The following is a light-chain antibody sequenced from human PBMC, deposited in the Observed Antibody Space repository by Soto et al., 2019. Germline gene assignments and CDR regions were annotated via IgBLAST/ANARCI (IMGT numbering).Light chain of an antibody. CDR1: SSNVGGYNY. J-gene: IGLJ2*01. Sequence: QSVLTQPRSVSASPGQSVTISCTGTSSNVGGYNYVSWYQQNPGKAPKLMIYDASKRPPGVPDRFSGSKSGNAASLTISGLQAEDEADYYSCSYAASYTLVFGGGTKLTVL. V-gene: IGLV2-11*01. CDR3: CSYAASYTLV. CDR2: DAS.